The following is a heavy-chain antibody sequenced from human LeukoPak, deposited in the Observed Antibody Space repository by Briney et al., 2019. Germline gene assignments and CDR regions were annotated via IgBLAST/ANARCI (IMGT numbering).Heavy chain of an antibody. J-gene: IGHJ5*01. CDR3: ARDHGAGANAGFDS. CDR2: ISIVSSTV. Sequence: GRSLRLSCAASGFTFSSYSMNWVRQAPGKGLEWISYISIVSSTVYYADSVKGRFTISRDNAKKSLYLQMNSLRVEDTAVYYCARDHGAGANAGFDSWGQGTLVTVSS. D-gene: IGHD2-8*01. CDR1: GFTFSSYS. V-gene: IGHV3-48*01.